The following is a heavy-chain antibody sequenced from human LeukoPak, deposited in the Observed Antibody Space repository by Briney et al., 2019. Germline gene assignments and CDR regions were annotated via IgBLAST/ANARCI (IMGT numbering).Heavy chain of an antibody. CDR1: GFIFTGYF. D-gene: IGHD4-11*01. CDR2: IKHDGSEK. V-gene: IGHV3-7*03. J-gene: IGHJ4*02. CDR3: ASNYGG. Sequence: GGSLRLSCAASGFIFTGYFMSWVRQAPGKGLEWVASIKHDGSEKYYVDSVRGRFTISRDNAKNSLSLQMNSLRAEDTAVYYCASNYGGWGQGTLVTVSS.